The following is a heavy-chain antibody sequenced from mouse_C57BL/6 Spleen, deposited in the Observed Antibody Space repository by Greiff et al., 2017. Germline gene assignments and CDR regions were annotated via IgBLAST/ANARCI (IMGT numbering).Heavy chain of an antibody. Sequence: DVKLQESGPELVKPGASVKISCKASGYSFTGYYMNWVKQSPEKSLEWIGEINPSTGGTTYNQKFKAKATLTVDKSSSTAYMQLKSLTSEDSAVYYCARSSSLYYAMDYWGQGTSVTVSS. D-gene: IGHD1-1*01. J-gene: IGHJ4*01. CDR2: INPSTGGT. V-gene: IGHV1-42*01. CDR1: GYSFTGYY. CDR3: ARSSSLYYAMDY.